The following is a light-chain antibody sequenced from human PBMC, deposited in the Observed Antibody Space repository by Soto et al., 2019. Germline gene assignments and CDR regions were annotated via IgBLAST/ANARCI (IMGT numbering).Light chain of an antibody. Sequence: ETVLTQSPGTLSLSTGEGATLSFRASQSVTSTYLAGYQQKLGQAPRLLIDVASIRATGIPDRFSGSGSGTDFTLTISRLEPEDFAVYYCQQYGGSLQTFGQGTKVDSK. CDR3: QQYGGSLQT. CDR2: VAS. CDR1: QSVTSTY. V-gene: IGKV3-20*01. J-gene: IGKJ1*01.